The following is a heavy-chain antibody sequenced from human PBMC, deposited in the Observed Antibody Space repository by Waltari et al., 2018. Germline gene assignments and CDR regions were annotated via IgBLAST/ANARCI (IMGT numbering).Heavy chain of an antibody. J-gene: IGHJ4*02. Sequence: QLQLVESGGGVVQPGKSLRLSCAASGFSLSHYGMHWVRQAPGRGLEWVALLWFEGGDEDYADSGRGRFTISRDNSKNLLYLHMDSLRVDDTAVYYCAKDAFGNTYMDHWGQGTLVTVSS. CDR2: LWFEGGDE. CDR1: GFSLSHYG. V-gene: IGHV3-30*18. CDR3: AKDAFGNTYMDH. D-gene: IGHD3-16*01.